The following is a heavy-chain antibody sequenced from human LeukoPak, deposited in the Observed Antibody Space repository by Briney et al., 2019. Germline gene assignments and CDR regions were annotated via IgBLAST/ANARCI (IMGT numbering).Heavy chain of an antibody. CDR2: ISRSGRDI. J-gene: IGHJ4*02. CDR1: GFTFGTYA. Sequence: GGSLRLSCAASGFTFGTYAMNWVRQAPGKGLESVSSISRSGRDIYYADSVMGRFTISRDNARDSLYLQMNSLRTDDTAVYYCARRAPPDYWGQGTLVTVSS. CDR3: ARRAPPDY. V-gene: IGHV3-21*01.